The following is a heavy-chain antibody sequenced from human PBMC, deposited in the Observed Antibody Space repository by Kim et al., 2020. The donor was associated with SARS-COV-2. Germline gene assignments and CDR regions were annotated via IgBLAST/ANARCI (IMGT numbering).Heavy chain of an antibody. CDR3: AVWLQSFDY. D-gene: IGHD5-12*01. Sequence: GGPTYARKFQGRVTMTRDTSISTAYMELSRLGSDDTAVYYCAVWLQSFDYWGQGTLVTVSS. V-gene: IGHV1-2*02. CDR2: GGP. J-gene: IGHJ4*02.